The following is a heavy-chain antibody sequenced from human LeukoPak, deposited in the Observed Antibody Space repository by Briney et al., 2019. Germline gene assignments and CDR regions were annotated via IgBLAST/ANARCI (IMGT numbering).Heavy chain of an antibody. CDR3: ARGADGYSFDY. D-gene: IGHD5-24*01. CDR1: GESFSGYY. Sequence: SETLSLTCAVYGESFSGYYWCWIRQPPGKGLEWIGEINHSGSTNYNPSLKSRVTISVDTSKNQFSLKLSSVTAADTAVYYCARGADGYSFDYWGQGTLVTVSS. J-gene: IGHJ4*02. V-gene: IGHV4-34*01. CDR2: INHSGST.